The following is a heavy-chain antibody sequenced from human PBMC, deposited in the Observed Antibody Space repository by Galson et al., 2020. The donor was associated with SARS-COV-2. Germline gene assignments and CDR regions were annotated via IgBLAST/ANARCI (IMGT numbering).Heavy chain of an antibody. CDR1: GGSFSGYY. Sequence: SETLSLTCAVYGGSFSGYYWSWIRQPPGKGLEWIGEINHSGSTNYNPSLKSRVTISVDTSKNQFSLKLSSVTAADTAVYYCASVTAIPLGAFDIWGQGTMVTVSS. J-gene: IGHJ3*02. CDR2: INHSGST. D-gene: IGHD2-21*02. V-gene: IGHV4-34*01. CDR3: ASVTAIPLGAFDI.